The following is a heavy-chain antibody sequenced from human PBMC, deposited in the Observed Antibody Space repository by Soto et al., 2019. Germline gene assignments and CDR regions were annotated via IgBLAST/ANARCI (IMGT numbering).Heavy chain of an antibody. CDR1: GFTFSNYA. Sequence: GGSLRLSCEASGFTFSNYAMSWVRQAPGKGLGWVSGISGSGGSTYYADSVKGRFTISRDKSKNTLYLQMNSLRAEDAAIYYCAKHLYISGLNWFDPWGQGTLVTVSS. CDR2: ISGSGGST. V-gene: IGHV3-23*01. D-gene: IGHD6-19*01. J-gene: IGHJ5*02. CDR3: AKHLYISGLNWFDP.